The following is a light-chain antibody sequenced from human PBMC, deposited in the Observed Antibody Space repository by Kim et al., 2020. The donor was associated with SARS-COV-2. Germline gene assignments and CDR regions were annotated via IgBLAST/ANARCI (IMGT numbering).Light chain of an antibody. Sequence: DIVMTQSPDSLAVSLGERATINCKSSQSVFYSSNNKNYLAWYQHKPGQPPKLLIYWASTRESGVPDRFSGSGSGTDFTLTISSLQAEDVAVYYCRQYYSSPGFTFGPGTKVDIK. V-gene: IGKV4-1*01. CDR3: RQYYSSPGFT. CDR1: QSVFYSSNNKNY. CDR2: WAS. J-gene: IGKJ3*01.